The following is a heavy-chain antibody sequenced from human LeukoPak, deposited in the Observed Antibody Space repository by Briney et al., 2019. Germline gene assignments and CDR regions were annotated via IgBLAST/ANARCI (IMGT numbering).Heavy chain of an antibody. CDR2: IIPIFGTA. D-gene: IGHD6-13*01. J-gene: IGHJ4*02. CDR1: GGTFSSYA. CDR3: ARSDPSRIAAAVFYFDY. Sequence: SVKVSCKASGGTFSSYAISWVRQAPGQGLEWMGGIIPIFGTANYAQKFQGRVTITADESTSTAYMELSSLRSEDTAVYYCARSDPSRIAAAVFYFDYRGQGTLVTVSS. V-gene: IGHV1-69*01.